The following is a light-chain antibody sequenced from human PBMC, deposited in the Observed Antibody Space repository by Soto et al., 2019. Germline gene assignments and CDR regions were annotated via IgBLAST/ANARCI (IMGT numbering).Light chain of an antibody. CDR2: AAS. Sequence: IQLTQSPASLSAPVGDRVTITCRASQAIRNDLGWYQQKPAKAPKLLIYAASSLESGVPSRFSGSGSGTEFTLTISSLQPEDSATYFCLQHKTYPRTFGQGTKVDIK. V-gene: IGKV1-17*01. CDR1: QAIRND. CDR3: LQHKTYPRT. J-gene: IGKJ1*01.